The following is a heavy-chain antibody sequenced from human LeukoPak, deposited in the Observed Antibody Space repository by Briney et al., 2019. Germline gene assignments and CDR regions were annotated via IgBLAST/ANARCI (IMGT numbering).Heavy chain of an antibody. D-gene: IGHD1-7*01. Sequence: SETLSLTCAVYGGSFSGYYWSWIRQPPGKGLEWIGEINHSGSTNYNPSLKSRVTISVDTSKNQFSLKLSSVTAADTAVYYCARLYGNFQNYYDYWGQGTLVTVSS. CDR1: GGSFSGYY. CDR3: ARLYGNFQNYYDY. V-gene: IGHV4-34*01. J-gene: IGHJ4*02. CDR2: INHSGST.